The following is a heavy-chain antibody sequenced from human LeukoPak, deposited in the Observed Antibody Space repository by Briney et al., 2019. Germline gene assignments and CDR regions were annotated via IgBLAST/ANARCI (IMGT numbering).Heavy chain of an antibody. CDR2: MNPNSGNT. CDR1: GYTFTSYD. J-gene: IGHJ4*02. Sequence: ASVKVSCKASGYTFTSYDINWVRQATGQGLEWMGWMNPNSGNTGYAQKFQGRVTMTRNTSISTAYMELSSLRSEDTAVYYCARFFGYCSGGSCYSATGYWGQGTLVTVSS. V-gene: IGHV1-8*01. D-gene: IGHD2-15*01. CDR3: ARFFGYCSGGSCYSATGY.